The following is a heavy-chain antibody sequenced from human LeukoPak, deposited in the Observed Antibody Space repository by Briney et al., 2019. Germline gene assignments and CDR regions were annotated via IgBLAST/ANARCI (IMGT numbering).Heavy chain of an antibody. D-gene: IGHD3-22*01. CDR3: ARDYPITMIVVVITEAHFDY. J-gene: IGHJ4*02. Sequence: ASVKVSCKASGYTFTSYGISWVRQAPGQGLEWMGWISAYNGNTNYAQKLQGRVTMTTDTSTSTAYMELRSLRSDDTAVYYCARDYPITMIVVVITEAHFDYWGQGTLVTVSS. CDR2: ISAYNGNT. V-gene: IGHV1-18*01. CDR1: GYTFTSYG.